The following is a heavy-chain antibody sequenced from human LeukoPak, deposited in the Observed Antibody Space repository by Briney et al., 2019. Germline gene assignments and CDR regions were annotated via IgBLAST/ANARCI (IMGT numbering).Heavy chain of an antibody. CDR2: ISYDGSNK. Sequence: PGRSLRLSCAASGFTFSSYGMHWVRQAPGKGLECVAVISYDGSNKYYADSVKGRFTISRDNSKNTLYLQMNSLRAEDTAVYYCAKDNLARCYGSGSYYYGMDVWGQGTTVTVSS. J-gene: IGHJ6*02. CDR3: AKDNLARCYGSGSYYYGMDV. CDR1: GFTFSSYG. D-gene: IGHD3-10*01. V-gene: IGHV3-30*18.